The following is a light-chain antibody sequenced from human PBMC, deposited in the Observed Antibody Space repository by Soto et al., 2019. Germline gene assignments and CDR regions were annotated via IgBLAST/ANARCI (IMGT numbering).Light chain of an antibody. CDR2: GAS. CDR1: QDIRSS. V-gene: IGKV3-15*01. CDR3: QQDSSWPLT. J-gene: IGKJ4*01. Sequence: IVMTQSPATLSVSPGERVTLSCRASQDIRSSLAWYQQKPGQAPRLLIYGASIRATGVPATFSGSGSGTEFTLSISSLQSEHIGVYYCQQDSSWPLTFGGGTKVEIK.